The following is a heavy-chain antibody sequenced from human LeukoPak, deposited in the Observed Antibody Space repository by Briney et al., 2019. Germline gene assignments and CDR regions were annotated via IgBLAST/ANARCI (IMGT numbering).Heavy chain of an antibody. CDR1: GYTFTDYY. Sequence: ASVKVSCKSSGYTFTDYYMHWVRQAPGQGLEWMGWINPNSGGTSYAQKFQDRVTMTRDTSNSTAYMELSRLRSDDTAVYYCAREPSSFPLVFDYWGQGTLVTVSS. V-gene: IGHV1-2*02. J-gene: IGHJ4*02. CDR2: INPNSGGT. D-gene: IGHD6-13*01. CDR3: AREPSSFPLVFDY.